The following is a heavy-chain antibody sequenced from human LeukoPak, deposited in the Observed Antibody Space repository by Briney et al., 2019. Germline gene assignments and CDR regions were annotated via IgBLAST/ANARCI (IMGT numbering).Heavy chain of an antibody. J-gene: IGHJ4*02. CDR2: ISGSNGNT. CDR3: ARSGRGTYYYFDY. CDR1: GYTFTRYG. D-gene: IGHD1-26*01. Sequence: APVKVSCKASGYTFTRYGMSWVRQAPGQGLEWMGWISGSNGNTNYAQKLQGRVTMTTDTSTGTAYMELRSLRSDDTAVYYCARSGRGTYYYFDYWGQGTLVTVSS. V-gene: IGHV1-18*01.